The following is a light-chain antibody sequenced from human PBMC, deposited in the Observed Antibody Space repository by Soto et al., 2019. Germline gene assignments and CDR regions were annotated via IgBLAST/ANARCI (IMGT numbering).Light chain of an antibody. Sequence: EIVLTQSPGTLSLSPGERATLSCRASQSFSSSYLARYQQKPGQAPRLLIYAASTRATGVPDRFSGSASGTDFTLTISRLEPEDFAVYYCQQYASSLFTFGPGTKLDIK. CDR2: AAS. CDR1: QSFSSSY. J-gene: IGKJ3*01. V-gene: IGKV3-20*01. CDR3: QQYASSLFT.